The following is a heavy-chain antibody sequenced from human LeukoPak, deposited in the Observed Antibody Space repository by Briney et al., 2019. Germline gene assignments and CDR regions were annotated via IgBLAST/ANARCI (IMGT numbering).Heavy chain of an antibody. J-gene: IGHJ1*01. D-gene: IGHD5-24*01. V-gene: IGHV3-23*01. Sequence: PGGTLRLSCAASEFTFSNYGMNWVRQAPGKGLEWVSGITGSADITYYADSVKGRFTISRDNSKNTLYLQINSLRAEDTAVYFCARDDRWLQFNNWGQGTLVTVSS. CDR2: ITGSADIT. CDR3: ARDDRWLQFNN. CDR1: EFTFSNYG.